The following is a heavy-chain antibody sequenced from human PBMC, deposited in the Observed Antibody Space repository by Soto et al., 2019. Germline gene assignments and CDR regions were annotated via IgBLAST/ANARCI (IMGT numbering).Heavy chain of an antibody. CDR1: GFTFSSYA. D-gene: IGHD6-6*01. CDR3: ISSSNYYYYYGMDV. Sequence: GGSLRLSCAASGFTFSSYAMSWVRQAPGKGLEWVAAITYDGSNKYYADSVKGRFTISRDNSKNTLYLQMNSLRAEDTAVYYCISSSNYYYYYGMDVWGQGTTVTVSS. V-gene: IGHV3-30*03. J-gene: IGHJ6*02. CDR2: ITYDGSNK.